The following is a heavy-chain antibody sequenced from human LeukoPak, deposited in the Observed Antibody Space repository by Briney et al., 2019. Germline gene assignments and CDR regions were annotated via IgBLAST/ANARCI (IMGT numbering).Heavy chain of an antibody. V-gene: IGHV4-59*01. D-gene: IGHD3-3*01. J-gene: IGHJ6*02. Sequence: PSETLSLTCAVYGGSFSGYYWSWIRQPPGKGLEWIGYIYYSGSTNYNPSLKSRVTISVDTSKNQFSLKLSSVTAADTAVYYCARVGRIEGPYYDFWSGSEDVWGQGTTVTVSS. CDR3: ARVGRIEGPYYDFWSGSEDV. CDR2: IYYSGST. CDR1: GGSFSGYY.